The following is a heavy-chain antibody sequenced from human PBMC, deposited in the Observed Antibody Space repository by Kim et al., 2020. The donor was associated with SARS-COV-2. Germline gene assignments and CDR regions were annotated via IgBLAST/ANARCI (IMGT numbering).Heavy chain of an antibody. CDR3: TRVLVRTLRVWCAFD. J-gene: IGHJ3*02. D-gene: IGHD2-8*01. V-gene: IGHV3-73*01. CDR2: IRTKVNGYST. CDR1: GFTFSDYA. Sequence: GGSLRLSCAASGFTFSDYAMHWVRQAPGKGLEWVALIRTKVNGYSTAYTASVRGRFSSSRDDSRNTVYLQMNSLKTEDTAVYYCTRVLVRTLRVWCAFD.